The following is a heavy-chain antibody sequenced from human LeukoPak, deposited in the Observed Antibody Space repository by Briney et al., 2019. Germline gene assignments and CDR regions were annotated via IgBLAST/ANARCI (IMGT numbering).Heavy chain of an antibody. D-gene: IGHD2-2*01. Sequence: GGSLRLSCAASGFTVSSNYMSWVRQAPGKGLEWVSVIYSGGSTYYADSVKGRFTISRDNSKNTLYLQMNSLRAEDTAVYYCARRRRYCSSTSCYDWFDPWGQGTLVTVSS. J-gene: IGHJ5*02. CDR3: ARRRRYCSSTSCYDWFDP. V-gene: IGHV3-53*01. CDR1: GFTVSSNY. CDR2: IYSGGST.